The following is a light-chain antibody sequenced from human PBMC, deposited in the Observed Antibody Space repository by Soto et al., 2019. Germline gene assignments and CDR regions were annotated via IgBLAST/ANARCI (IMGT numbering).Light chain of an antibody. Sequence: VVLTQSPGTLSLSPGDRATLSCRASQSLSSGYLAWYQHKPGQAPRLLIYGASNRATGIPDRFSGSGSGTDFTLTIGRLEPEDFAVYYCHLYNRSPYNFGQGTKLEIK. J-gene: IGKJ2*01. CDR3: HLYNRSPYN. V-gene: IGKV3-20*01. CDR1: QSLSSGY. CDR2: GAS.